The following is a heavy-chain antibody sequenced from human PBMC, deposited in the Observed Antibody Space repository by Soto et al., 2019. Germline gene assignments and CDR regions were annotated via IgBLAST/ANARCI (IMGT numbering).Heavy chain of an antibody. Sequence: ASVKVSCKASGYTFTSYDINWVRQATGQVLEWMGWMNPNSGNTGYAQKFQGRVTMTRNTSISTAYMELSSLRSEDTAVYYCAREVPYYYDSSGHTLGYYFDYWGQGTLVTASS. CDR2: MNPNSGNT. CDR3: AREVPYYYDSSGHTLGYYFDY. D-gene: IGHD3-22*01. V-gene: IGHV1-8*01. CDR1: GYTFTSYD. J-gene: IGHJ4*02.